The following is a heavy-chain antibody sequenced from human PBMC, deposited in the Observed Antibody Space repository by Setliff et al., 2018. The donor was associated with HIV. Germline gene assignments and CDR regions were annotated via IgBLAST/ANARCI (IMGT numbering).Heavy chain of an antibody. CDR1: GYTFTSYG. CDR2: ISGYNGNT. CDR3: ARDWWELPALDC. J-gene: IGHJ4*02. D-gene: IGHD2-15*01. V-gene: IGHV1-18*01. Sequence: ASVKVSCKASGYTFTSYGISWVRQAPGQGLEWMGWISGYNGNTDYAQNLQGRVTMTTDTSTSTAYMELRSLRSDDTAVYYCARDWWELPALDCWGQGTRVTVSS.